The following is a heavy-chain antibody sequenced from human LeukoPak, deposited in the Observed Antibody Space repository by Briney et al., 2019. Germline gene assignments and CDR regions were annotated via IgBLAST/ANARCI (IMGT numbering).Heavy chain of an antibody. Sequence: GGSLRLSCAASGFTFDDYGMSWVRQAPGKGLEWVSGINWNGGSTGYADSVKGRFTISRDNAKNSLYLQMNSLRAEDTALYYCAGVPGRGYSMYYFDYWGQGTLVTVSS. CDR1: GFTFDDYG. D-gene: IGHD5-18*01. V-gene: IGHV3-20*04. CDR3: AGVPGRGYSMYYFDY. CDR2: INWNGGST. J-gene: IGHJ4*02.